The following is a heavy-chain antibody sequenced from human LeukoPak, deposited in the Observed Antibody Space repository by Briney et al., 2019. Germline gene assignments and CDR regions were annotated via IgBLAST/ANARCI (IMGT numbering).Heavy chain of an antibody. Sequence: SETLSLTCTVSGGSISSSSYYWGWIRPPPGKGLEWIGSIYYSGSTYYNPSLKSRVTISVDTSKNQFSLKLSSVTAADTAVYYCARSSRPQMYYDFWSGYSYYFDYWGQGTLVTVSS. CDR2: IYYSGST. CDR1: GGSISSSSYY. CDR3: ARSSRPQMYYDFWSGYSYYFDY. D-gene: IGHD3-3*01. J-gene: IGHJ4*02. V-gene: IGHV4-39*01.